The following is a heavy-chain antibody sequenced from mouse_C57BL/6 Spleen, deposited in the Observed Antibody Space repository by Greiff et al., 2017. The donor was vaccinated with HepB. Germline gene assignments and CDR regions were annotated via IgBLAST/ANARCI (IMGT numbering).Heavy chain of an antibody. V-gene: IGHV10-3*01. CDR1: GFTFNTYA. Sequence: DVMLVESGGGLVQPKGSLKLSCAASGFTFNTYAMHWVRQAPGKGLEWVARIRSKSSNYATYYADSVKDRFTISRDDSQSMLYLQMNNLKTEDTAMYYCVRDHYYGSSRDWYFDVWGTGTTVTVSS. CDR2: IRSKSSNYAT. CDR3: VRDHYYGSSRDWYFDV. J-gene: IGHJ1*03. D-gene: IGHD1-1*01.